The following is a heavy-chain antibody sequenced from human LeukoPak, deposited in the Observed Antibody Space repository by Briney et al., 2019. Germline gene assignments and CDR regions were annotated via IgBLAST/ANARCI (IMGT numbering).Heavy chain of an antibody. J-gene: IGHJ3*02. CDR3: ARDRPYYDILTGSDRNAFDI. V-gene: IGHV4-34*01. D-gene: IGHD3-9*01. Sequence: SETLSLTCAVYGGSFSGYYWSWIRQPPGKGLEWIGEINHSGSTNYNPSLKSRVTISVDTSKNQFSLKLSSVTAADTAVYYCARDRPYYDILTGSDRNAFDIWGQGTMVTVSS. CDR2: INHSGST. CDR1: GGSFSGYY.